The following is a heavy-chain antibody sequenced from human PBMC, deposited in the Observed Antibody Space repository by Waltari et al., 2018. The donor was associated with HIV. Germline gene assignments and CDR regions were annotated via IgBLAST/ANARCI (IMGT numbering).Heavy chain of an antibody. V-gene: IGHV3-74*02. CDR1: GFIFGSPW. J-gene: IGHJ6*02. D-gene: IGHD2-8*01. Sequence: VESGGTPVQPGEALRLSCKASGFIFGSPWSHGVRQSPGKGLVWVSRIDGDGRVKKYADTVKGRFTISRDNTKETLFLEMKSLRVEDSGIYHCVKDVTVTHYGVYYSGLDVWGQGTTVTV. CDR2: IDGDGRVK. CDR3: VKDVTVTHYGVYYSGLDV.